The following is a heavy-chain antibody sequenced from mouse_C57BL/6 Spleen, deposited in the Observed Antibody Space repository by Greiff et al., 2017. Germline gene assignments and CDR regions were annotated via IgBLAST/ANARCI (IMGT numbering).Heavy chain of an antibody. CDR2: IRSKSSNYAT. CDR1: GFTFNTYA. Sequence: EVKVVESGGGLVQPKGSLKLSCAASGFTFNTYAMHWVRQAPGKGLEWVARIRSKSSNYATYYADSVKDRFTISRDDSQSMLYLQMNNLKTEDTAMYYCVRENGSSYGWYFDVWGTGTTVTVSS. CDR3: VRENGSSYGWYFDV. V-gene: IGHV10-3*01. J-gene: IGHJ1*03. D-gene: IGHD1-1*01.